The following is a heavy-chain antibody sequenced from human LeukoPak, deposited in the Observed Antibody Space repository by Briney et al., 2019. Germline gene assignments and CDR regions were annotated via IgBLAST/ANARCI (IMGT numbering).Heavy chain of an antibody. D-gene: IGHD6-6*01. CDR2: IYTSGST. Sequence: SQTLSLTCTVSGGSISSGGYYWSWIRQHPGKGLEWIGRIYTSGSTNYNPSLKSRVTMSVDTSKNQFSLKLSSVTAADTAVYYCARQDSSSSWPFDYWGQGTLVTVSS. CDR3: ARQDSSSSWPFDY. V-gene: IGHV4-61*02. J-gene: IGHJ4*02. CDR1: GGSISSGGYY.